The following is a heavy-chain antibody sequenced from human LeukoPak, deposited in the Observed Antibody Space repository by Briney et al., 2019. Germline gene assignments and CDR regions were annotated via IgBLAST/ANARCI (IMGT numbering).Heavy chain of an antibody. D-gene: IGHD2-15*01. Sequence: PSETLSLTCTVSGGSISSYYWSWIRQPPGKGLEWIGYIYYSGSTNYNPSLKSRVTISVDTSKNQFSLKLSSVTAADTAVYYCARVLGHCSGSSWNYYYYYGMDVWGQGTTVTVSS. CDR2: IYYSGST. J-gene: IGHJ6*02. CDR1: GGSISSYY. CDR3: ARVLGHCSGSSWNYYYYYGMDV. V-gene: IGHV4-59*08.